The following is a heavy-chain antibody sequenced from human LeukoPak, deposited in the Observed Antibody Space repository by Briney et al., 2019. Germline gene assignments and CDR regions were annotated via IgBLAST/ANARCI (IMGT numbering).Heavy chain of an antibody. CDR3: ARGSPYSSSWYMGY. CDR2: INPNSGGT. J-gene: IGHJ4*02. Sequence: ASVKVSCKASGYTFTGYYMHRVRQAPGQGLEWMGWINPNSGGTNYAQKFQGRVTMTRDTSISTAYMELSRLRSDDTAVYYCARGSPYSSSWYMGYWGQGTLVTVSS. D-gene: IGHD6-13*01. CDR1: GYTFTGYY. V-gene: IGHV1-2*02.